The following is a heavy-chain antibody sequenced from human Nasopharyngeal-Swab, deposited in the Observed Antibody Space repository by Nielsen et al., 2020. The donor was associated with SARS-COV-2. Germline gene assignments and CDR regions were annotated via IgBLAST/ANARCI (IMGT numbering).Heavy chain of an antibody. CDR2: INAANGDT. CDR1: GYTFHTYS. J-gene: IGHJ5*02. CDR3: AREPLRYNWFDP. D-gene: IGHD4-17*01. V-gene: IGHV1-3*01. Sequence: ASVKVSCKASGYTFHTYSKHWVRQAPGQRLEWMGWINAANGDTKYSQKFQGRVTITRDTSANTAYMELSSLTSEDTAVYYCAREPLRYNWFDPWGQGTLVTVSS.